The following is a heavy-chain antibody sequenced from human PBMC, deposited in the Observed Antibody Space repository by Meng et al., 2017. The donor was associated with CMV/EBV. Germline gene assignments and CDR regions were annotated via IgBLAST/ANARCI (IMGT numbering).Heavy chain of an antibody. D-gene: IGHD4-17*01. CDR1: GDTFTDYY. CDR2: INPNSGDT. J-gene: IGHJ5*02. Sequence: QVQRVQCGAELRKPGASVKVSCKASGDTFTDYYMHWVRQAPGQGLEWMGCINPNSGDTNYAQKFQGRVTMTRDTSISTAYMELSRLRSDDTAVYYCTRDAHLTTVTPNWFDPWGQGTLVTVSS. V-gene: IGHV1-2*02. CDR3: TRDAHLTTVTPNWFDP.